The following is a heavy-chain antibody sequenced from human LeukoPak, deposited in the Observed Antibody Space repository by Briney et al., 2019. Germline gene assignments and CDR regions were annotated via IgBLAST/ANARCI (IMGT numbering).Heavy chain of an antibody. CDR2: ISYDGSNK. CDR1: GFTFSSYA. Sequence: GGSLRLSCAASGFTFSSYAMHWVRQAPGKGLEWVAVISYDGSNKYYADSVKGRFTISRDNSKNTLYLQMNSLRAEDTAVYYCARDLDGDHPIYWGQGTLVTVSS. V-gene: IGHV3-30*04. CDR3: ARDLDGDHPIY. J-gene: IGHJ4*02. D-gene: IGHD4-17*01.